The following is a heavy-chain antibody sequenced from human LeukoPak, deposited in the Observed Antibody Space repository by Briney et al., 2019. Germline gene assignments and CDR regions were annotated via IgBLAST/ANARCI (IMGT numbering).Heavy chain of an antibody. CDR1: GFTFSNYA. CDR2: MSYDGSHE. V-gene: IGHV3-30*04. CDR3: ARGEWLALDY. D-gene: IGHD6-19*01. J-gene: IGHJ4*02. Sequence: GGSLRLSCVVSGFTFSNYAMHWVRQAPGQAPGKGLEWVAVMSYDGSHEYYADSVKGRFTISRDNSKNTLYLQMNSLRAEDTAVYYCARGEWLALDYWGQGTLVTVSS.